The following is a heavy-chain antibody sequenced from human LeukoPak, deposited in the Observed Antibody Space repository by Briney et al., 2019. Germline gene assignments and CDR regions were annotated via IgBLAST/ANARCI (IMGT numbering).Heavy chain of an antibody. V-gene: IGHV4-59*01. CDR1: GGSISSYY. J-gene: IGHJ4*02. Sequence: PSETLSLTCSVSGGSISSYYWSWIRQPPGKGLEWIAYIYYSGSTNYNPSLKSRVTISVDTSKNQFSLKLRSVTAADTAVYYCARAKGDYWGQGTLVTVSS. CDR3: ARAKGDY. CDR2: IYYSGST.